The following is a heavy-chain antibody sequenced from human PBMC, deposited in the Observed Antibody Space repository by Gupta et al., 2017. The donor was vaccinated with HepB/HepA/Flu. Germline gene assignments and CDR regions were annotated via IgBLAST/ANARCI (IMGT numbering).Heavy chain of an antibody. CDR2: ISGSGGST. Sequence: LEWVSTISGSGGSTYSADSVKGRFTISRDNSKNTLYLQVNSLRAEDTAVYYCATSPQFFPHSPVDYWGQGTLVTVSS. V-gene: IGHV3-23*01. J-gene: IGHJ4*02. D-gene: IGHD3-3*01. CDR3: ATSPQFFPHSPVDY.